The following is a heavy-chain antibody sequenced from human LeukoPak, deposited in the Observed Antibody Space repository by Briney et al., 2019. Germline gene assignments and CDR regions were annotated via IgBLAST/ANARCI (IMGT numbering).Heavy chain of an antibody. D-gene: IGHD1-26*01. CDR2: INPNSGDS. J-gene: IGHJ5*02. CDR1: GYTFTGYY. Sequence: ASVKVSCKASGYTFTGYYMHWVRQAPGQGLEWMGWINPNSGDSNCAENFQGRGYMTRDTSFSTVCLDLGGLRSDDTGQYYCARGLGWDSGTYLGAWGQGTLVTISS. V-gene: IGHV1-2*02. CDR3: ARGLGWDSGTYLGA.